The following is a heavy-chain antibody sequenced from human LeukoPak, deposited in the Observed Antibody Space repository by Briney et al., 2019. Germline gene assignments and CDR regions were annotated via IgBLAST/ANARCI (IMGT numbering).Heavy chain of an antibody. CDR3: ARDTYGMDV. V-gene: IGHV3-66*01. CDR1: GFSVSSVH. CDR2: IYSGGGT. J-gene: IGHJ6*02. Sequence: PGGSLRLSCAASGFSVSSVHMTWVRQAPGKGLEWVSVIYSGGGTYNADSVKGRFIISRDNSKNTLYLQMNSLRAEDTAVYYCARDTYGMDVWGQGTTVTVSS.